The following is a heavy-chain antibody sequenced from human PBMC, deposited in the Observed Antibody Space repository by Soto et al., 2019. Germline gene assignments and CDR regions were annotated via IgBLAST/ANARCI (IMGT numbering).Heavy chain of an antibody. CDR3: ARVLEGRYYYESSGY. J-gene: IGHJ4*02. D-gene: IGHD3-22*01. CDR2: INPKTGTT. Sequence: QVQLVQSGAEVKKPGASVKVSCKASGYTFTNYYIHWVRQAPGQGLEWVGLINPKTGTTNDAPKFHGRVTMTSDTSTSTAYMELSSLRSEDTAVFYWARVLEGRYYYESSGYWGQGTLVTVSS. CDR1: GYTFTNYY. V-gene: IGHV1-46*01.